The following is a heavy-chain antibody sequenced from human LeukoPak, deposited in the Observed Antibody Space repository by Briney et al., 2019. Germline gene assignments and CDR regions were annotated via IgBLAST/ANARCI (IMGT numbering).Heavy chain of an antibody. CDR1: GFSFRNYA. V-gene: IGHV3-64*02. CDR2: INTDGRIT. J-gene: IGHJ4*02. CDR3: TRDGGSFCDFDY. Sequence: GGSLRLSCVASGFSFRNYAIHWVRQAPGKGLEYVSVINTDGRITYYADSVKGRFTISGDNSKNTVYLQMGSLRGEDMAVYYCTRDGGSFCDFDYWGQGALVTVSS. D-gene: IGHD1-26*01.